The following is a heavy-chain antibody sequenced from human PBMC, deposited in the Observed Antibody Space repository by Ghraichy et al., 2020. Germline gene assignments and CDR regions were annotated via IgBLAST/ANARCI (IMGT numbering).Heavy chain of an antibody. Sequence: GSLRLSCTVSGGSISSYYWSWIRQPPGKGLEWIGYIYYSGSTNYNPSLKSRVTISVDTSKNQFSLKLSSVTAADTAVYYCAKENIVVVPAAIGGDWFDPWGQGTLVTVSS. J-gene: IGHJ5*02. V-gene: IGHV4-59*01. CDR1: GGSISSYY. CDR3: AKENIVVVPAAIGGDWFDP. D-gene: IGHD2-2*01. CDR2: IYYSGST.